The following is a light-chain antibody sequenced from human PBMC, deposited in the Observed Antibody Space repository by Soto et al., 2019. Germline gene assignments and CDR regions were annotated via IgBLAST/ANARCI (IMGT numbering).Light chain of an antibody. V-gene: IGLV2-14*01. CDR3: SSYTSSTLVV. Sequence: QSALTQPASVSGSPGQSITISCSGTSSDVGGYNYVSWFQQYPGKAPKLLIYDVTNRPSGVSHRFSGSKSGNTASLTISGLQAEDEADYRCSSYTSSTLVVFGGGTKLTVL. CDR2: DVT. CDR1: SSDVGGYNY. J-gene: IGLJ2*01.